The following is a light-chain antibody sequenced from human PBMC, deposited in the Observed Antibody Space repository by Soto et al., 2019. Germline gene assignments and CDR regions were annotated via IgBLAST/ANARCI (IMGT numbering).Light chain of an antibody. CDR1: SSDIGGYNY. Sequence: QSALTQPASVSGSPGQSITISCTGTSSDIGGYNYVSWYQQHPGKAPKLMISNVSDRPSGVFNRFSGSKSGNTASLTISGLQAEDEAHYYCSSYTSSTTLIFGGGTKLTVL. J-gene: IGLJ2*01. CDR3: SSYTSSTTLI. CDR2: NVS. V-gene: IGLV2-14*03.